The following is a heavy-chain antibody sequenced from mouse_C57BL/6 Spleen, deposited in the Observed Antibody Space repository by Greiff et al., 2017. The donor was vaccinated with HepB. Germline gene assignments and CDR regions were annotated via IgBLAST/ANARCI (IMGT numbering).Heavy chain of an antibody. CDR2: IDPETGGT. D-gene: IGHD2-2*01. V-gene: IGHV1-15*01. J-gene: IGHJ4*01. Sequence: VKLMESGAELVRPGASVTLSCKASGYTFTDYEMHWVKQTPVHGLEWIGAIDPETGGTAYNQKFKGKATLTADKSSSTAYMELRSLTSEDSAVYYCTRGGLRHMDYWGQGTSVTVSS. CDR3: TRGGLRHMDY. CDR1: GYTFTDYE.